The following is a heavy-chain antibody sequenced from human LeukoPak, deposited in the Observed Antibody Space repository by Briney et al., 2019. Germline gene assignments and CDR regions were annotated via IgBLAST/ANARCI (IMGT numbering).Heavy chain of an antibody. Sequence: PSETLSLTCTVSGGSISSSSYYWGWIRQPPGKGLEWIGSIYYSGSTYYNPSLKSRVTISVDTSKNQFSLKLSSVTAVDTAVYYCARHGGWIQSLDYWGQGTLVTVSS. CDR1: GGSISSSSYY. CDR2: IYYSGST. V-gene: IGHV4-39*01. D-gene: IGHD5-18*01. CDR3: ARHGGWIQSLDY. J-gene: IGHJ4*02.